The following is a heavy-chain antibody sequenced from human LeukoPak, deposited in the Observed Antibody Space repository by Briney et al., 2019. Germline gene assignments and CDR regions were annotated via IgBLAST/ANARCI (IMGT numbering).Heavy chain of an antibody. J-gene: IGHJ6*03. CDR3: ARGRLPPSTTYYIGYYYMDV. CDR1: GESFSDYS. D-gene: IGHD3-10*01. Sequence: PSETLSLTCAVYGESFSDYSWTSIRQPPGGGLEWIGQINHSGSTVYNPSPKNRVTISVETPKNQFSLDLSSVTAADTAVYYCARGRLPPSTTYYIGYYYMDVWGKGTTVTVSS. CDR2: INHSGST. V-gene: IGHV4-34*01.